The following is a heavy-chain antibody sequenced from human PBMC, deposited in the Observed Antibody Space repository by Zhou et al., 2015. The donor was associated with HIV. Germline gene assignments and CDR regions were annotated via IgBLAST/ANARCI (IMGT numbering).Heavy chain of an antibody. D-gene: IGHD4-17*01. CDR1: GFTFSDYY. CDR3: VRGRHWTVKTGAESFDI. Sequence: QVQLVESGGGLVKPGGSLRLSCAASGFTFSDYYISWIRQAPGKGLEWISYITSTSNIMYYADSVKGRFTISRDNSKNTLYLQMNSLRAEDTAVYYCVRGRHWTVKTGAESFDIWGQGTVVTVSS. J-gene: IGHJ3*02. V-gene: IGHV3-11*01. CDR2: ITSTSNIM.